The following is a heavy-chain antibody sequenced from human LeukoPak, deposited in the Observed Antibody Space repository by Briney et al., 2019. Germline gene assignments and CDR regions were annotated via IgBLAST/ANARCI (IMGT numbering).Heavy chain of an antibody. D-gene: IGHD3-10*01. J-gene: IGHJ4*02. Sequence: PSETLSLTCTVSGGSISSSNYYWSWIRQPAGKGLEWIGRIYTSGSTNYNPSLKSRVTISVDTSKNQFSLKLSSVTAADTAVYYCARGLWFGDENPPYFDYWGQGTLVTVSS. V-gene: IGHV4-61*02. CDR1: GGSISSSNYY. CDR2: IYTSGST. CDR3: ARGLWFGDENPPYFDY.